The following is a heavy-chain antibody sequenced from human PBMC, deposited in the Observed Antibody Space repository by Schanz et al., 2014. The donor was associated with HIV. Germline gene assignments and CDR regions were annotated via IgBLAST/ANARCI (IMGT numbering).Heavy chain of an antibody. V-gene: IGHV3-7*01. CDR1: GFTLRNSW. Sequence: EVQLVESGGGLVQPGGSLRLSCEASGFTLRNSWMTWVRQAPGQGLEWVANINPDETDKKYADSVKGRFAISKDKSKNSLYLQMNSRRTEDTALYYCARLSRGPWRLENWGQGALVTVSS. J-gene: IGHJ4*02. CDR3: ARLSRGPWRLEN. D-gene: IGHD6-25*01. CDR2: INPDETDK.